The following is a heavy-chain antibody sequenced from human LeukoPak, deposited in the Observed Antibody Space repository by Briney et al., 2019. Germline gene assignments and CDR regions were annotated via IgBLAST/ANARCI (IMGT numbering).Heavy chain of an antibody. CDR3: ARDTYYYDSSGPDAFDI. Sequence: GGSLRLSCAASGFTFSDYYMSWIRQAPGKGLEWVSYISSSGSTIYYADSVKGRFTISRDNAKNSLYLQMNSLSAEDMAVYYCARDTYYYDSSGPDAFDIWGQGTMVTVSS. V-gene: IGHV3-11*01. D-gene: IGHD3-22*01. J-gene: IGHJ3*02. CDR2: ISSSGSTI. CDR1: GFTFSDYY.